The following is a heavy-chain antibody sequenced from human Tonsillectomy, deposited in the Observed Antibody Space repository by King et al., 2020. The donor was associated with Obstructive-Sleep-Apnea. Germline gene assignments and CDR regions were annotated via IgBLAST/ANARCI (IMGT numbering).Heavy chain of an antibody. J-gene: IGHJ4*02. Sequence: LQLQESGSGLVKPSQTLSLTCAVSGGSISSGGYSWSWIRQPPGKGLEWIGYIYHSGSTYYNPSLKSRVTISVDRSKNQFSLNLNSVTAADTAVYYCASVLWFGQGGDYFDYWGQGTLVTVSS. CDR1: GGSISSGGYS. D-gene: IGHD3-10*01. V-gene: IGHV4-30-2*01. CDR3: ASVLWFGQGGDYFDY. CDR2: IYHSGST.